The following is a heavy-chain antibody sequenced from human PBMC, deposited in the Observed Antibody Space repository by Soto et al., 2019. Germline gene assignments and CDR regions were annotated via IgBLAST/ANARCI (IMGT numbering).Heavy chain of an antibody. CDR1: GGSISSYY. Sequence: QVQLQESGPGLVKPSETLSLTCTVSGGSISSYYWSWIRQPPGKGLEWIGYIYYSGSTNYNPSLKSRVTISVDTSKNQFSLKLSSVTAADTAVYYCARVRQLDAFDIWGQGTMVTVSS. V-gene: IGHV4-59*01. D-gene: IGHD6-13*01. CDR3: ARVRQLDAFDI. J-gene: IGHJ3*02. CDR2: IYYSGST.